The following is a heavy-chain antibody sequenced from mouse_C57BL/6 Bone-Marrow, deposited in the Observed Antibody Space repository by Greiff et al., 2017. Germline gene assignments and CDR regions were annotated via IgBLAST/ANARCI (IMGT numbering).Heavy chain of an antibody. CDR3: ASYDDYDVWFAY. CDR2: IDPENGDT. V-gene: IGHV14-4*01. Sequence: VQLQQSGAELVRPGASVKLSCTASGFNIKDDYMHWVKQRPEQGLEWIGWIDPENGDTEYASKFQGKATITADTSSNTAYLQLSSLTTEDSAIYYCASYDDYDVWFAYWGQGTLVTVSA. J-gene: IGHJ3*01. CDR1: GFNIKDDY. D-gene: IGHD2-4*01.